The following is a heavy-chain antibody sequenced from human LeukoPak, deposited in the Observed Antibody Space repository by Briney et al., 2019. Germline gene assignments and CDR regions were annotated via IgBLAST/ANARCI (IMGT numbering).Heavy chain of an antibody. Sequence: PGRSLRLSCAASGFTFDDYAMHWVRQAPGKGLEWVSGISWNSGSIGYADSVKGRFTISRDNAKNSLYLQMNSLRAEDTALYYCASAWRGFDPWGQGTLVTVSS. V-gene: IGHV3-9*01. J-gene: IGHJ5*02. CDR3: ASAWRGFDP. CDR2: ISWNSGSI. D-gene: IGHD6-25*01. CDR1: GFTFDDYA.